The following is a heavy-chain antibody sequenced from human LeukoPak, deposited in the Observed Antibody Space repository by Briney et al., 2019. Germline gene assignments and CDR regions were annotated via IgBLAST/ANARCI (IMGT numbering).Heavy chain of an antibody. J-gene: IGHJ5*02. Sequence: SETLSLTCTVSGYSISSGYYWGWIRQPPGKGLEWIGSIYHSGSTYYNPSLKSRVTISVDTSKNQFSLKLSSVTAADTAVYYCASLGYSGYDNWFDPWGQGTLVTVSS. CDR2: IYHSGST. CDR1: GYSISSGYY. V-gene: IGHV4-38-2*02. D-gene: IGHD5-12*01. CDR3: ASLGYSGYDNWFDP.